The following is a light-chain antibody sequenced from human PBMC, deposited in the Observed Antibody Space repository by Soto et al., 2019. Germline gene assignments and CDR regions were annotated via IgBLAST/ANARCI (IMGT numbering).Light chain of an antibody. Sequence: EIVLTQSPATLSLSPGERATLSCRASQSVSSYLAWYQQKPGQAPRLLIYDASNRATGIPARFSGSGSGTDFTPTISSLEPEDFAVYYGQQRSNWPRFTFGPGTKVDIK. V-gene: IGKV3-11*01. CDR3: QQRSNWPRFT. J-gene: IGKJ3*01. CDR1: QSVSSY. CDR2: DAS.